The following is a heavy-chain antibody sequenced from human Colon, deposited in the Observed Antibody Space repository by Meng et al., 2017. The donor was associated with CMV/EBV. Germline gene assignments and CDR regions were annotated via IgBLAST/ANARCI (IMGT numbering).Heavy chain of an antibody. CDR2: IDWDGGNT. CDR3: AKDLTAYYHTTGGADFSGMDV. Sequence: GGSLRLSCAASGFIFEDYAMHWVRQVPGKGLEWVSLIDWDGGNTYYADAVKGRFTISRDNSKDSLYLQMNSLRVEDTALCYCAKDLTAYYHTTGGADFSGMDVWGLGTTVTVSS. V-gene: IGHV3-43D*03. J-gene: IGHJ6*02. D-gene: IGHD3-9*01. CDR1: GFIFEDYA.